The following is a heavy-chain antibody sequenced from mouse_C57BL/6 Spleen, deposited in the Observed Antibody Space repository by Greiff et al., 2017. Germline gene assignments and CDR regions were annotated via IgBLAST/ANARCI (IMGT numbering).Heavy chain of an antibody. CDR1: GFTFSSYT. J-gene: IGHJ2*01. D-gene: IGHD2-2*01. Sequence: EVQVVESGGGLVKPGGSLKLSCAASGFTFSSYTMSWVRQTPEKRLEWVATISGGGGNTYYPDSVKGRFTISRDNAKNTLYLQMSSLRSEDTALYYCARPLMVTTGYYFDYWGQGTTLTVSS. CDR2: ISGGGGNT. V-gene: IGHV5-9*01. CDR3: ARPLMVTTGYYFDY.